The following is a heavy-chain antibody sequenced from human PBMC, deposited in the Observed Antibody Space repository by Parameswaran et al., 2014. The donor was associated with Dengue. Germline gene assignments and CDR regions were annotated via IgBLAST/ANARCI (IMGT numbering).Heavy chain of an antibody. J-gene: IGHJ4*02. V-gene: IGHV5-51*01. CDR3: ASARYYHDSSGHILYY. Sequence: VRQMPGKGLEWMGIIYPGDSDTRYSPSFQGQVTISADKSISTAYLQWSSLKASDTAMYYCASARYYHDSSGHILYYWGQGTLVTVSS. D-gene: IGHD3-22*01. CDR2: IYPGDSDT.